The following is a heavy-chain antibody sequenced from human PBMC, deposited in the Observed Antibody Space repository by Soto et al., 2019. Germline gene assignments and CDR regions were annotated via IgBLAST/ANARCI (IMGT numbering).Heavy chain of an antibody. D-gene: IGHD3-16*01. J-gene: IGHJ4*02. Sequence: EVQLVESGGGFVQPGGSLRLSCAGSGFTFSSYWVHWVRQPPGKGLMWVSNINSDGSVRAYADSVKGRFTISRDNAKNTVYLQMNSLRAQDTAVYYCARGDYVWGSSGPRYWGQGTLVTVSS. CDR3: ARGDYVWGSSGPRY. CDR1: GFTFSSYW. V-gene: IGHV3-74*03. CDR2: INSDGSVR.